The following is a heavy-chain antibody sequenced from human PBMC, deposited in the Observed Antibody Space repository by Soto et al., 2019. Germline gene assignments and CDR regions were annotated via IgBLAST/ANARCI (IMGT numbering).Heavy chain of an antibody. Sequence: PGGSLRLSCAASGFTFSSYAMSWVRQAPGKGLEWVSAISGSGGSTYYADSVKGRFTISRDNSNNTLYLQMNSLRAEDTAVYYCASPLCLPYYDFWSGYPRRGAFDIWGQGTMVTVSS. CDR3: ASPLCLPYYDFWSGYPRRGAFDI. J-gene: IGHJ3*02. CDR1: GFTFSSYA. V-gene: IGHV3-23*01. CDR2: ISGSGGST. D-gene: IGHD3-3*01.